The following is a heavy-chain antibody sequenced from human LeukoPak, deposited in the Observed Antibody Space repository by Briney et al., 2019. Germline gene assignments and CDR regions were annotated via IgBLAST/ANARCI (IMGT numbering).Heavy chain of an antibody. CDR3: ARDRVVVVVAATYYGMDV. CDR2: IKQDGSEK. CDR1: GFTFSSYW. J-gene: IGHJ6*04. V-gene: IGHV3-7*03. D-gene: IGHD2-15*01. Sequence: GGSLRLSCAASGFTFSSYWMSWVRQAPGKGLEWVADIKQDGSEKYYVDSVKGRFTISRDNAKNSLYLQMNSLRAEDTAVYYCARDRVVVVVAATYYGMDVWGKGTTVTVSS.